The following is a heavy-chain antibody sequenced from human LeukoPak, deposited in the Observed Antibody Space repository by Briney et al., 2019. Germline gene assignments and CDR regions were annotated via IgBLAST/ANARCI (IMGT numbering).Heavy chain of an antibody. CDR3: AREGFPNYYDTPEAFDI. CDR2: ISYDGSNK. Sequence: PGRSLRLSCAASGFTFSSYAMHWVRQAPGKGLEWVAVISYDGSNKYYADSVKGRFTISRDNSKNTLYLQMNSLRAEDTAVYYCAREGFPNYYDTPEAFDIWGQGTMVTVSS. J-gene: IGHJ3*02. CDR1: GFTFSSYA. D-gene: IGHD3-22*01. V-gene: IGHV3-30-3*01.